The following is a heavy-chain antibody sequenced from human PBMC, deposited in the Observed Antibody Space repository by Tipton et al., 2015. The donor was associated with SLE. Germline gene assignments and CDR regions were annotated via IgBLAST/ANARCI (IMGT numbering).Heavy chain of an antibody. D-gene: IGHD2-21*01. V-gene: IGHV4-31*03. CDR2: IFHTGSA. J-gene: IGHJ3*02. Sequence: TLSLTCNVSGDSIGSSNFYWGWIRQLPGKGLEWIGYIFHTGSAYYNPSLKSRLTLLIDTSKNQFSLSLNSVTAADTAVYYCAREVIAVSDSDAFDIWGQGTVITVSS. CDR1: GDSIGSSNFY. CDR3: AREVIAVSDSDAFDI.